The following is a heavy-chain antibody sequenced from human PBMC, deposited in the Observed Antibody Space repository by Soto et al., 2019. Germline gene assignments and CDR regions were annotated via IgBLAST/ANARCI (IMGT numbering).Heavy chain of an antibody. V-gene: IGHV4-31*03. CDR3: ASTQVDIAPPYYYYGMDV. J-gene: IGHJ6*04. D-gene: IGHD5-12*01. CDR1: GGSISSGGYY. Sequence: SETLSLTCTVSGGSISSGGYYWSWIRQHPGKGLEWIGYIYNSESTYYSPSLKSRVTISVDTSKNQFSLKLSSVTAADTAVYYCASTQVDIAPPYYYYGMDVWGEGTTVTVSS. CDR2: IYNSEST.